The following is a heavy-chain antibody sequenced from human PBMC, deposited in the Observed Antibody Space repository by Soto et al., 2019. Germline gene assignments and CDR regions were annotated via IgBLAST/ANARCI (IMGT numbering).Heavy chain of an antibody. CDR2: IYYSGST. V-gene: IGHV4-30-4*01. Sequence: SETLSLTCTVSGGSISSGDYYWSWIRQPPGKGLEWIGYIYYSGSTYYKPSLKSRVTISVDTSKNQFSLKLSSVTAADTAVYYCAIYITMVRGVIRNYNWFDPWGQGTLVTVSS. CDR1: GGSISSGDYY. CDR3: AIYITMVRGVIRNYNWFDP. D-gene: IGHD3-10*01. J-gene: IGHJ5*02.